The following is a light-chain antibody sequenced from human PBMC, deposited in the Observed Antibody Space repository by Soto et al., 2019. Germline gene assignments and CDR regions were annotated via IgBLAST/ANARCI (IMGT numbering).Light chain of an antibody. CDR2: DVS. CDR1: RSLSSTS. CDR3: QQYGSSPRT. J-gene: IGKJ1*01. Sequence: EIVLTQSPGTLFLSPGERAALSCRASRSLSSTSLAWYQQRPGQAPRLLIYDVSSRATGIPDRFSGSGSGTDFTLTINRLEPDDFAVYYCQQYGSSPRTFGQGTKVEIK. V-gene: IGKV3-20*01.